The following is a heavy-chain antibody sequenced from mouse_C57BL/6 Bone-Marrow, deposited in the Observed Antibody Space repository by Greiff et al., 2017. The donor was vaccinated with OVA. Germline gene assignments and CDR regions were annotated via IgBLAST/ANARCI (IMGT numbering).Heavy chain of an antibody. J-gene: IGHJ3*01. V-gene: IGHV2-2*01. CDR3: ARIGTTVVGGDWFAY. D-gene: IGHD1-1*01. CDR2: LWSGGST. CDR1: GFSLTSYG. Sequence: QVQLKESGPGLVQPSQSLSITCTVSGFSLTSYGVHWVRQSPGKGLEWLGVLWSGGSTDYNAAFISRLSISKDNSKSQVFFKMNSLQADDTAIYYCARIGTTVVGGDWFAYWGQGTLVTVSA.